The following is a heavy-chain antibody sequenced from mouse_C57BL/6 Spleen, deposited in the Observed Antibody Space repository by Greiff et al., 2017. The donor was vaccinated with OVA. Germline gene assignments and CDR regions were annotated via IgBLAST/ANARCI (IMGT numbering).Heavy chain of an antibody. Sequence: EVKVVESGGGLVKPGGSLKLSCAASGFTFSSYTMSWVRQTPEKRLEWVATISGGGGNTYYPDSVKGRFTISRDNAKNTLYLQMSSLRSEDTALYYCAREVYFDYWGQGTTLTVSS. CDR3: AREVYFDY. CDR2: ISGGGGNT. CDR1: GFTFSSYT. J-gene: IGHJ2*01. V-gene: IGHV5-9*01.